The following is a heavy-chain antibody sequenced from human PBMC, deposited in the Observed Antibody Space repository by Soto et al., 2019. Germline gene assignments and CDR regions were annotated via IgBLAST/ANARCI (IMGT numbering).Heavy chain of an antibody. V-gene: IGHV1-69*13. CDR2: IIPIFGTA. CDR1: GGTFSSYA. D-gene: IGHD3-10*01. J-gene: IGHJ4*02. Sequence: ASVKVSCKASGGTFSSYAISWVRQAPGQGLEWMGGIIPIFGTANYAQKFQGRVTITADESTSTAYMELSSLRSEDTAVYYCAKVSITMVRGVIPFYFDYWGQGTLVTVSS. CDR3: AKVSITMVRGVIPFYFDY.